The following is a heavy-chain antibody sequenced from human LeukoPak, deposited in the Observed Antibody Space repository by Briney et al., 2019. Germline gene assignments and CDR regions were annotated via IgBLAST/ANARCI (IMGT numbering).Heavy chain of an antibody. CDR2: IKQDGGEK. J-gene: IGHJ4*02. D-gene: IGHD2-2*01. CDR1: GFTVSSNY. V-gene: IGHV3-7*01. Sequence: GGSLRLSCAAPGFTVSSNYMSWVRQAPGKGLEWVANIKQDGGEKFYGGSVKGRFTISRDNAKNSVDLQMDSLRAEDTAVYYCTRMAWRSRPFDYWGQGTLVTVSS. CDR3: TRMAWRSRPFDY.